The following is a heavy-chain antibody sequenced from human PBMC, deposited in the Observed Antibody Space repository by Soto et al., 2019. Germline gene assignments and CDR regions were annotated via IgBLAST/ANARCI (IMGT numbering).Heavy chain of an antibody. D-gene: IGHD1-7*01. V-gene: IGHV4-59*01. J-gene: IGHJ6*02. CDR3: AREGLTGTIGLYYYYGMDV. Sequence: QVQLQESGPGLVKPSETLSLTCTVSGGSISSYYWSWIRQPPGKGLEWIGYIYYSGSTNYNPSLRSRVTISVETSKNLFSLKLSSVTAADTAVYYCAREGLTGTIGLYYYYGMDVWGQGTTVTVSS. CDR2: IYYSGST. CDR1: GGSISSYY.